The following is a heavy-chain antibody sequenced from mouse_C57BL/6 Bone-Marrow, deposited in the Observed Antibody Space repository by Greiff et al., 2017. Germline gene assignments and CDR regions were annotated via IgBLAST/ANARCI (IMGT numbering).Heavy chain of an antibody. V-gene: IGHV5-17*01. CDR2: ISSGSSTI. CDR3: ARKDGGAWFAY. J-gene: IGHJ3*01. CDR1: GFTFSDYG. Sequence: EVKLVESGGGLVKPGGSLKLSCAASGFTFSDYGMHWVRQAPEKGLEWVAYISSGSSTIYYADTVKGRFTISRDNAKNTLFLQMTSLRSEDTAMYYCARKDGGAWFAYWGQGTLVTVSA.